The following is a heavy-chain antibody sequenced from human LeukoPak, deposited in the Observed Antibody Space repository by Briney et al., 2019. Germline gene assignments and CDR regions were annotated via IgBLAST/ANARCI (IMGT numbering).Heavy chain of an antibody. CDR2: IYHSGST. V-gene: IGHV4-30-2*01. D-gene: IGHD3-22*01. Sequence: SETLSLTCAVSGGSISSGGYSWSWIRQPPGKGLEWIGYIYHSGSTYYNPSLKSRVTISVDRSKNQFSLKLSSVTAADTAVYYCARVGADSSGSIFWMPPDWFDPWGQGTLVTVSS. CDR3: ARVGADSSGSIFWMPPDWFDP. J-gene: IGHJ5*02. CDR1: GGSISSGGYS.